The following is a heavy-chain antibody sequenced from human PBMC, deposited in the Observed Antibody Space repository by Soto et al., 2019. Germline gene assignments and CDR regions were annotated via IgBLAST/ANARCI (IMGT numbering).Heavy chain of an antibody. CDR2: VTGDGGGT. CDR3: ARGEQQIYWFFDL. Sequence: EVQLLESGGALVQPGGSLRLSGAASGFTFSNYATSWVRQAPGKGPEWLSAVTGDGGGTFYADSVKGRFTTSRDNSKDTVDLQMNSLRAEDTAVYYCARGEQQIYWFFDLWGRGTLVTVSS. J-gene: IGHJ2*01. V-gene: IGHV3-23*01. D-gene: IGHD6-13*01. CDR1: GFTFSNYA.